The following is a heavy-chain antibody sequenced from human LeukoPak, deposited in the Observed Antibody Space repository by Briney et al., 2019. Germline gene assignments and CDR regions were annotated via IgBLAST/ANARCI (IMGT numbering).Heavy chain of an antibody. Sequence: GGSLRLSCAASGFTFSSYGMHWVRQAPGKGLEWVAVIWYDGSNKYYADSVKGRFTISRDNSKNTLYLQMNSLRAEDTAVYYCGRMRGGGPLTRVVPAAYSWFDPWGQGTLVTVSS. J-gene: IGHJ5*02. CDR3: GRMRGGGPLTRVVPAAYSWFDP. CDR1: GFTFSSYG. D-gene: IGHD2-2*01. V-gene: IGHV3-33*01. CDR2: IWYDGSNK.